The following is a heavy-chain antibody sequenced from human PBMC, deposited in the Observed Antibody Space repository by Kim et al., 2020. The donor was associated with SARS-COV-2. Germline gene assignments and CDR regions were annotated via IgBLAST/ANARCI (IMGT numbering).Heavy chain of an antibody. CDR2: INPNSGGT. J-gene: IGHJ6*02. CDR1: GYTFTGYY. CDR3: ASTAGGSSYGMDV. Sequence: ASVKVSCKASGYTFTGYYMHWVRQAPGQGLEWMGWINPNSGGTDYAQKFQGWVTMTRDTSISTAYMELSRLRSDDTAVYYCASTAGGSSYGMDVWGQGTTVTVSS. D-gene: IGHD6-13*01. V-gene: IGHV1-2*04.